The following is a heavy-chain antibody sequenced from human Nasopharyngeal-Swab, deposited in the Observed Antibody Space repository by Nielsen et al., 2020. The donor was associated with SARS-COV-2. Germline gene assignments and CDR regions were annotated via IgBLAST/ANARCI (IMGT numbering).Heavy chain of an antibody. CDR1: GDSVSSNSAA. CDR3: ARGKLLWFGELSRRVYYFDY. D-gene: IGHD3-10*01. CDR2: TYYRSKWYN. V-gene: IGHV6-1*01. J-gene: IGHJ4*02. Sequence: SETLSLTYASSGDSVSSNSAAWNWIRQSPSRGLEWLGRTYYRSKWYNDYAVSVKSRITINPDTSKNQFSLQLNSVTPEDTAVYYCARGKLLWFGELSRRVYYFDYWGQGTLVTVSS.